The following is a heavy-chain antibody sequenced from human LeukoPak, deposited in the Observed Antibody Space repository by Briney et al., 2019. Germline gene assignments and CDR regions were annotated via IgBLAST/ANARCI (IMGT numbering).Heavy chain of an antibody. Sequence: GESLKISCKGSGYSFTSYWIGWVRQMPGKGLEWMGIIYPGDSDTRYSPSFQGQVTISADKSISTAYLQWSSLKASHTAMYYCARRGYYYGSGSYYFDYWGQGTLVTVSS. CDR1: GYSFTSYW. V-gene: IGHV5-51*01. J-gene: IGHJ4*02. D-gene: IGHD3-10*01. CDR3: ARRGYYYGSGSYYFDY. CDR2: IYPGDSDT.